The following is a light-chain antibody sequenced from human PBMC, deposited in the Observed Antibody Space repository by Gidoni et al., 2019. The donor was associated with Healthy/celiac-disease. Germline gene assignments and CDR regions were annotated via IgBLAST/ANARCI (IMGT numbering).Light chain of an antibody. J-gene: IGKJ5*01. CDR3: QQYGSSPPLT. Sequence: DIELTQSPCTLSLSPGERATLSCRASQSVSSSYLAWYQQKPGQAPRLLIYGASSRATGIPDRFSGSGSGTDFTLTISRLEPEDFAVYYCQQYGSSPPLTFGQGTRLEIK. V-gene: IGKV3-20*01. CDR2: GAS. CDR1: QSVSSSY.